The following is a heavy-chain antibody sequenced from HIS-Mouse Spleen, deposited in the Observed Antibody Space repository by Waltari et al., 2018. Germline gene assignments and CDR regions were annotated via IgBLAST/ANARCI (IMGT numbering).Heavy chain of an antibody. J-gene: IGHJ3*02. CDR2: IYYSGST. V-gene: IGHV4-39*07. CDR1: GGSISSSSYY. D-gene: IGHD1-7*01. Sequence: QLQLQESGPGLVQPSETLSLTCTVSGGSISSSSYYWGWNRQPPGKGLEWIGSIYYSGSTYYNPSLKSRVTISVDTSKNQFSLKLSSVTAADTAVYYCARGGDPNWNYAFDIWGQGTMVTVSS. CDR3: ARGGDPNWNYAFDI.